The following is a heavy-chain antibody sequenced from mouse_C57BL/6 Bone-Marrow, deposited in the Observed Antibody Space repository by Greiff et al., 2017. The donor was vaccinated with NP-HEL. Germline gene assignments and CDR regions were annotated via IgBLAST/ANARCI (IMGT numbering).Heavy chain of an antibody. J-gene: IGHJ1*03. CDR3: AIYYGSSYWYFDV. D-gene: IGHD1-1*01. Sequence: QVQLQQPGAELVRPGTSVKLSCKASGYTFTSYWMHWVKQRPGQGLEWIGVIDPSDSYTNYNQTFKCKATLTVATSSSTAYMQLSSLTSEYSAVYYCAIYYGSSYWYFDVWGTGTTVTVSS. V-gene: IGHV1-59*01. CDR1: GYTFTSYW. CDR2: IDPSDSYT.